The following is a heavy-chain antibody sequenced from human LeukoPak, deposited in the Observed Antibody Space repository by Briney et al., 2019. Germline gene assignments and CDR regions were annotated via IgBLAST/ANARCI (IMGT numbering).Heavy chain of an antibody. CDR1: GGTFSSYA. V-gene: IGHV1-8*02. CDR2: MNPNSGNT. Sequence: GASVKVSCKASGGTFSSYAISWVRQAPGQGLEWMGWMNPNSGNTGYAQKFQGRVTMTRNTSISTAYMELSSLRSEDTAVYYCASGGGGGDAFDIWGQGTMVTVSS. D-gene: IGHD3-10*01. CDR3: ASGGGGGDAFDI. J-gene: IGHJ3*02.